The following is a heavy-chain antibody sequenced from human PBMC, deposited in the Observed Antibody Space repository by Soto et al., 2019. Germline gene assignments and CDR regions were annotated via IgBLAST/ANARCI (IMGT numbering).Heavy chain of an antibody. CDR3: AKFRGPSYSYYYMDV. V-gene: IGHV3-23*01. D-gene: IGHD3-16*01. Sequence: EVQLLESGGGLVQPGGSLRLSCAASGFTFGTYAMKWLRQAPGRGLECVSFISGSGRTTYYADSVKGRFTVSRDNSKNTMYLQMNSLRAKDTALYYCAKFRGPSYSYYYMDVWGKGTTVTVSS. CDR1: GFTFGTYA. J-gene: IGHJ6*03. CDR2: ISGSGRTT.